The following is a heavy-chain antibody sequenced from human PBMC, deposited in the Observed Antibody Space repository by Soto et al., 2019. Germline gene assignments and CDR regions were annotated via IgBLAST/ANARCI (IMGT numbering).Heavy chain of an antibody. V-gene: IGHV3-23*01. CDR1: GFTFSSYA. CDR2: ISGSGGST. CDR3: AKDATDGYYYYYYGMDV. D-gene: IGHD2-15*01. Sequence: QPGGSLRLSCAASGFTFSSYAMSWVRQAPGKGLEWVSAISGSGGSTYYADSVKGRFTISRDNSKNTLYLQMNSLRAEDTAVYYCAKDATDGYYYYYYGMDVWGQGTTVTVS. J-gene: IGHJ6*02.